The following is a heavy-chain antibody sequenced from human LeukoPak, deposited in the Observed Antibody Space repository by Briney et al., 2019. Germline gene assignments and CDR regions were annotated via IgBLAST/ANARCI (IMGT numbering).Heavy chain of an antibody. Sequence: GASVKVSCKASGYTFTGYYMHWVRQAPGQGLEWMGWINPNSGGTIYAQKFQGRATMTRDTSISTAYMELSRLRSDDTAVYYCARATLDYSNYGLDYWGQGTLVTISS. D-gene: IGHD4-11*01. V-gene: IGHV1-2*02. J-gene: IGHJ4*02. CDR3: ARATLDYSNYGLDY. CDR2: INPNSGGT. CDR1: GYTFTGYY.